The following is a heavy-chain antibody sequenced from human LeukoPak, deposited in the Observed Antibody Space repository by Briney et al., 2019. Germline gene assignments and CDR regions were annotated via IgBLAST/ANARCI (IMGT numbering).Heavy chain of an antibody. J-gene: IGHJ5*02. V-gene: IGHV3-7*03. Sequence: GGSLRLSCAVSGFTFSSYWMSWVRQAPGKGLEWVAGIKQDGSEKRYVDSVEGRFTISRDNAKNSLYLQMNSLRAEDTALYYCAKDPQGYQLLWGGNWFDPWGQGTLVTVSS. CDR3: AKDPQGYQLLWGGNWFDP. CDR1: GFTFSSYW. CDR2: IKQDGSEK. D-gene: IGHD2-2*01.